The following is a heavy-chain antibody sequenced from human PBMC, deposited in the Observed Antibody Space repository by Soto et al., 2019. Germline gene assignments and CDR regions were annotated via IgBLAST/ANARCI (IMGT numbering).Heavy chain of an antibody. D-gene: IGHD5-18*01. Sequence: QVQLVQSGAEVKKPGASVKVSCETSGYTFTTYYMHWVRRAPGQELEWMGMINPSGGSTSYAQKFQGRVTMTRDTSTRTIYMELSSLRFDDTAIYYCARRAYNYANMDVWGQGTTVTVSS. J-gene: IGHJ6*02. CDR2: INPSGGST. CDR1: GYTFTTYY. V-gene: IGHV1-46*01. CDR3: ARRAYNYANMDV.